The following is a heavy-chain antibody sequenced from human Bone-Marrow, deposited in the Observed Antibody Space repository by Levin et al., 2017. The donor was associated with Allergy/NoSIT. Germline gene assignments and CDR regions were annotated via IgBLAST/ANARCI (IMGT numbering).Heavy chain of an antibody. Sequence: GESLKISCTASGFTFSYYEMNWVRQAPGKGLEWVAYISSSSSDTKTYYADSVKGRFTISRDNARNSLFLQMRSLRAEDTAIYYCARASLTPYFDFWGQGTLVTVSS. CDR2: ISSSSSDTKT. D-gene: IGHD2-21*01. V-gene: IGHV3-48*03. J-gene: IGHJ4*02. CDR3: ARASLTPYFDF. CDR1: GFTFSYYE.